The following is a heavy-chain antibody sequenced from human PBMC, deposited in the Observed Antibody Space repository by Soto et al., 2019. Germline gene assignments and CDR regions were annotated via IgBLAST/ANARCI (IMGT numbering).Heavy chain of an antibody. Sequence: EALSLTCAGYGGSFSGYYWCWIRQPPGKGLEGIGEINHSGSTNYNPSLKSRVTISVDTSKNQFSLKLSSVTAADTAVYYCARVRYCSGGSCYSVFDYWGQGTLVTVPS. V-gene: IGHV4-34*01. J-gene: IGHJ4*02. CDR3: ARVRYCSGGSCYSVFDY. CDR2: INHSGST. CDR1: GGSFSGYY. D-gene: IGHD2-15*01.